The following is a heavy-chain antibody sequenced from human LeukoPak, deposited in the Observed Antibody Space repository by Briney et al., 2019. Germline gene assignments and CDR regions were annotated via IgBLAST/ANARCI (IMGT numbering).Heavy chain of an antibody. J-gene: IGHJ6*03. V-gene: IGHV4-4*07. CDR2: IYTSGST. D-gene: IGHD3-9*01. CDR3: ARDGPDDILTGFYYYYYMDV. CDR1: NGSISSYY. Sequence: SETLSLTRTVSNGSISSYYWSWIRQPAGKGLEWIGRIYTSGSTNYNPSLKSRVTMSIDTSKNQFSLKLSSVTAADTAVYYCARDGPDDILTGFYYYYYMDVWGRGTTVTVSS.